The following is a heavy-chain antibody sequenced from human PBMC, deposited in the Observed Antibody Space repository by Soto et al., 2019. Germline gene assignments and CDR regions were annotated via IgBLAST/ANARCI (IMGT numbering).Heavy chain of an antibody. D-gene: IGHD3-22*01. V-gene: IGHV3-33*01. CDR2: IWYDGSNK. J-gene: IGHJ3*02. CDR3: ARDMGYYDSSGYYYVRILVAFDI. CDR1: GFTFSSYG. Sequence: GGSLRLSCAASGFTFSSYGMHWVRQAPGKGLEWVAVIWYDGSNKYYADSVKGRFTISRDNSKNTLYLQMNSLRAEDTAVYYCARDMGYYDSSGYYYVRILVAFDIWGQGTMVTVSS.